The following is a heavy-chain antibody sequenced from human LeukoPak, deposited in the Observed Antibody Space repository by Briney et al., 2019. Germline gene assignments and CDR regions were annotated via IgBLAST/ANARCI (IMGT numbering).Heavy chain of an antibody. CDR2: INHSGST. J-gene: IGHJ4*02. CDR1: GGSFSGYY. Sequence: PSETLSLTCAVYGGSFSGYYWSWIRQPPGKGLEWIGEINHSGSTNYNPSLKSRVTISVDMSKNQFSLKLSSVTAAHTAVYYCAGKDYYDSSGYSPIDYWGQGTLVTVSS. CDR3: AGKDYYDSSGYSPIDY. D-gene: IGHD3-22*01. V-gene: IGHV4-34*01.